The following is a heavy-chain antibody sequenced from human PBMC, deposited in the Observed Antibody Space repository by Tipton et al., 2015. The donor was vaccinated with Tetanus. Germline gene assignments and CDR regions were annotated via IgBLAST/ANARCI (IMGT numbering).Heavy chain of an antibody. CDR1: GGSMSNNY. CDR2: IFHSGST. V-gene: IGHV4-59*01. CDR3: ARGLPREPFYFDY. J-gene: IGHJ4*02. D-gene: IGHD1-26*01. Sequence: GLVKPSETLSLTCTASGGSMSNNYWSWIRQPPGKGLEWIAYIFHSGSTNYSPSLKSRVAISMDTSKNQISLKLSSVTAADTAVYFCARGLPREPFYFDYWGQGKQVIVSS.